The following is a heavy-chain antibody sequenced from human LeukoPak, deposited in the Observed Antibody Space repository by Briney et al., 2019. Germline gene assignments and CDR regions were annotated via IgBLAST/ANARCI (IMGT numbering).Heavy chain of an antibody. CDR3: ARRDILTGYYDY. CDR1: GFTFSSYA. J-gene: IGHJ4*02. Sequence: GGSLRLSCAASGFTFSSYAMSWVRQAPGKGLEWVSAISGNGGSTYYADSVKGRFTISRDNAKNSLYLQMNSLRAEDTAVYYCARRDILTGYYDYWGQGTLVTVSS. V-gene: IGHV3-23*01. CDR2: ISGNGGST. D-gene: IGHD3-9*01.